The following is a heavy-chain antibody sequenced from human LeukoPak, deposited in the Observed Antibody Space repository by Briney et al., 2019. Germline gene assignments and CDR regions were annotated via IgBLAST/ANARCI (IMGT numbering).Heavy chain of an antibody. V-gene: IGHV3-74*01. J-gene: IGHJ4*02. D-gene: IGHD3-22*01. CDR2: IKTDGSST. CDR3: ARESYSSGSYYFDY. CDR1: GFTFRSYW. Sequence: PGGSLRLSCAASGFTFRSYWMHWVRQAPGKGLVWVSRIKTDGSSTSYADSVKGRFTISRDNAKNTLYLQMNTLRAEDTAVYFCARESYSSGSYYFDYWSQGTLVTVSS.